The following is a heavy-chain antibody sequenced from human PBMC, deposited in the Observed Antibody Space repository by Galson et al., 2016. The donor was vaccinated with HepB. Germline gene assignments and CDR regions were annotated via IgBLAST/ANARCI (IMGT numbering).Heavy chain of an antibody. CDR2: ILYDGSNK. Sequence: SLRLYCAASGFRFSSYGMHWVRQAPGKGLEWVAVILYDGSNKYYADSVKGRFTISRDNSKNTLYLQMNSLRAEDTAVYYCAKDGLYYGGGGGNGMDVWGQGTTVTVSS. CDR1: GFRFSSYG. D-gene: IGHD4-23*01. CDR3: AKDGLYYGGGGGNGMDV. J-gene: IGHJ6*02. V-gene: IGHV3-30*18.